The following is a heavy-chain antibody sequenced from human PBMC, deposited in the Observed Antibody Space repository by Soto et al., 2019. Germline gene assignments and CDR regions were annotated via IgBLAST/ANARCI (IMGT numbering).Heavy chain of an antibody. Sequence: QVPLVQSGAEVKKPGASVKVSCKASGYTFTSYAMHWVRQAPGQRLEWMGWINAGNGNTKYSQKFQGRVTITRDTSASTAYMELSSLRSEDTAVYYCARDSAHIVVVPAAMYYYYYMDVWGKGTTVTVSS. V-gene: IGHV1-3*01. CDR2: INAGNGNT. D-gene: IGHD2-2*01. J-gene: IGHJ6*03. CDR1: GYTFTSYA. CDR3: ARDSAHIVVVPAAMYYYYYMDV.